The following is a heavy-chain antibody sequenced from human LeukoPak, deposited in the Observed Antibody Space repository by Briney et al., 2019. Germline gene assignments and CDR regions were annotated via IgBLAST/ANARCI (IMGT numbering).Heavy chain of an antibody. J-gene: IGHJ4*02. D-gene: IGHD1-26*01. CDR1: GFTFSSYA. Sequence: GGSLRLSCAASGFTFSSYAMSWVRQAPGKGLEWVSAISGSGGSTYYADSVKGRFTISRDNSKNTLYLQMNSLRAEDTAVYYCAKDLEVGRWELIIDYWAQGALVTVSS. V-gene: IGHV3-23*01. CDR2: ISGSGGST. CDR3: AKDLEVGRWELIIDY.